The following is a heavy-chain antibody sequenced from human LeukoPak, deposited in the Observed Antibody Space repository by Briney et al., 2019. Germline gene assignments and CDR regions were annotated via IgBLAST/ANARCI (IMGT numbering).Heavy chain of an antibody. J-gene: IGHJ6*03. D-gene: IGHD6-13*01. CDR2: ISWNSGSI. Sequence: GRSLRLSCAASGFTFDDYAMHWVRQAPGKGLEWVSGISWNSGSIGYVDSVKGRFTISRDNAKNSLYLQMNSLRAEDTAVYYCARDRGIAAAGLFYYYYYMDVWGKGTTVTVSS. CDR3: ARDRGIAAAGLFYYYYYMDV. V-gene: IGHV3-9*01. CDR1: GFTFDDYA.